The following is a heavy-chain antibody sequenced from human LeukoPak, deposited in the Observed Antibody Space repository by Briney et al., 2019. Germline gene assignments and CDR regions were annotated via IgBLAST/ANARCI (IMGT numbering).Heavy chain of an antibody. V-gene: IGHV3-15*07. J-gene: IGHJ4*02. D-gene: IGHD1-14*01. CDR2: IKSKTDGGTT. Sequence: GGSLRLSCAASGFSFNTAWRNWVRQAPGKGLEWVGRIKSKTDGGTTEYAAPVNGRFTISRDDSKNTVYLQMNSLKTEDTAVYYCMTKLTTNWGQGTLVTVSS. CDR1: GFSFNTAW. CDR3: MTKLTTN.